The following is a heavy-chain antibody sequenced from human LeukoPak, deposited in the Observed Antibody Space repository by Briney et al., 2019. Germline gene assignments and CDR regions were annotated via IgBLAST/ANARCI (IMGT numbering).Heavy chain of an antibody. D-gene: IGHD2-2*03. CDR2: IYYSGST. CDR1: GGSVSSGSFY. V-gene: IGHV4-61*01. CDR3: ARDRSSSGYRSSTSCYDDAFDI. Sequence: PSETLSLTCTVSGGSVSSGSFYWSWIRQPPGKGLEWIGYIYYSGSTNYNPSLKSRVTISVDTSKNQFSLKLSSVTAADTAVYYCARDRSSSGYRSSTSCYDDAFDIWGQGTMVTVSS. J-gene: IGHJ3*02.